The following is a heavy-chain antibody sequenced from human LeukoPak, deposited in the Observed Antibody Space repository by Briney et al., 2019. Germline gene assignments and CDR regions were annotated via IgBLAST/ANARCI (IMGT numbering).Heavy chain of an antibody. D-gene: IGHD3-22*01. CDR1: GFTFSSYA. CDR2: ISSNGGST. V-gene: IGHV3-64*01. Sequence: GGSLRLSCAASGFTFSSYAMHWVRQAPGKGLEYVSAISSNGGSTYYANSVKGRFTISRDNSKNTMYLQMGSLRAEDMAVYYCARSPSYFYDSSADNFDYWGQGTLVTVSS. CDR3: ARSPSYFYDSSADNFDY. J-gene: IGHJ4*02.